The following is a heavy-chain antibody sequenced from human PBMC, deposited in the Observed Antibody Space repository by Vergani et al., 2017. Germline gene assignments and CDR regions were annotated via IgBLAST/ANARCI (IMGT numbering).Heavy chain of an antibody. CDR2: IYYSGST. CDR3: ARYYYDSSGYYYAFDY. CDR1: GGSISSSSYY. Sequence: QLQLQESGPGLVKPSETLSLTCTVSGGSISSSSYYWGWIRQPPGKGLEWIGSIYYSGSTYYNPSLKSRVTISVDTSKNQFSLKLSYVTAADTAVYYCARYYYDSSGYYYAFDYWGQGTLVTVSS. D-gene: IGHD3-22*01. V-gene: IGHV4-39*01. J-gene: IGHJ4*02.